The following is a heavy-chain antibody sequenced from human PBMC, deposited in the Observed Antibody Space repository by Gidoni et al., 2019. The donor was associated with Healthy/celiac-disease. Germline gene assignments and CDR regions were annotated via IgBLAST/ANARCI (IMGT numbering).Heavy chain of an antibody. CDR2: ITPIFGTA. D-gene: IGHD1-26*01. CDR1: GGTFSSYA. Sequence: QVQLVQSGAEVKKPGSSVKVSCKASGGTFSSYAISWVRQAPGQGLEWMEGITPIFGTANYAQKFQGRVTITADESTSTAYMELSSLRSEDTAVYYCASAPYSGSYREDYWGQGTLVTVSS. V-gene: IGHV1-69*19. CDR3: ASAPYSGSYREDY. J-gene: IGHJ4*02.